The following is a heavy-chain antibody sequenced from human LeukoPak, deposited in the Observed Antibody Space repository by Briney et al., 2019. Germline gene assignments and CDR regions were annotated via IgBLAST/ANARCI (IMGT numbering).Heavy chain of an antibody. CDR2: IKRKTDGGTA. J-gene: IGHJ4*02. CDR3: ITDENYYDSSGYHYRDY. V-gene: IGHV3-15*01. D-gene: IGHD3-22*01. Sequence: GGSLRLSCAASGFSFSNAWMNWVRQAPGKGPEWVGLIKRKTDGGTADYAAPVKGRFTISRDDSKNTVHLQMNSLKTEDTAVYYCITDENYYDSSGYHYRDYRGQGTLVTVSS. CDR1: GFSFSNAW.